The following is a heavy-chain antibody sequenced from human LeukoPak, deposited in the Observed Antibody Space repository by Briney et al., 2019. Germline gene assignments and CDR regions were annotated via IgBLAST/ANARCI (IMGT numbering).Heavy chain of an antibody. J-gene: IGHJ6*02. CDR3: ARDLSITMASGEGRGYYYGMDV. V-gene: IGHV1-46*01. CDR2: INPHGGST. CDR1: GYIFTTYY. Sequence: ASVKVSCKASGYIFTTYYMHWVRQAPGQGLEWVGIINPHGGSTSNAQKFQGRVTMTRDTSTSTVYMELSRLRSDDTAVYYCARDLSITMASGEGRGYYYGMDVWGQGTTVTVSS. D-gene: IGHD3-10*01.